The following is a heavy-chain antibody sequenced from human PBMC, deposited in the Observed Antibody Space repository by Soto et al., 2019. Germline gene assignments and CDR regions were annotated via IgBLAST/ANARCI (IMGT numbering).Heavy chain of an antibody. J-gene: IGHJ4*02. Sequence: PSETLSLTCTVSGGSISTYFWSWIRQSPGKGLEWIGYIYYSGSTNYNPSLEGRVTISVDTAQNQFALKLRSATAADTAVYYCARVGQDMGVAGRIFYFDHWGQGKLVTVSS. CDR2: IYYSGST. D-gene: IGHD2-15*01. V-gene: IGHV4-59*01. CDR1: GGSISTYF. CDR3: ARVGQDMGVAGRIFYFDH.